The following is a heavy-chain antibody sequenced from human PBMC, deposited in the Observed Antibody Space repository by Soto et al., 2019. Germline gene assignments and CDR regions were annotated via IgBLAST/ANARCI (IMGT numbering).Heavy chain of an antibody. CDR1: GYTFTGYY. CDR3: ARGGSSWTFYGMDV. D-gene: IGHD6-13*01. CDR2: INPNSGGT. V-gene: IGHV1-2*04. Sequence: QVQLVHSGAEVKKPGASVKVSCRASGYTFTGYYMHWVRQAAGQGLEWMARINPNSGGTNYAQKFKGWVTMTRDTSISTAYMELSRLRSDDTAVYYCARGGSSWTFYGMDVWGQGTTVTVSS. J-gene: IGHJ6*02.